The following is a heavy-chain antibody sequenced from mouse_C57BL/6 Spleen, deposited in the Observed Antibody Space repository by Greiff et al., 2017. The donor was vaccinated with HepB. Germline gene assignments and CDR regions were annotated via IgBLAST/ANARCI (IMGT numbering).Heavy chain of an antibody. V-gene: IGHV5-16*01. D-gene: IGHD1-1*01. CDR2: INYDGSST. CDR3: ARGGGSSPFAY. Sequence: DVQLVESEGGLVQPGSSMKLSCTASGFTFSDYYMAWVRQVPEKGLEWVANINYDGSSTYYLDSLKSRFIISRDNAKNILYLQMSSLKSEDTATYYCARGGGSSPFAYWGQGTLVTVSA. CDR1: GFTFSDYY. J-gene: IGHJ3*01.